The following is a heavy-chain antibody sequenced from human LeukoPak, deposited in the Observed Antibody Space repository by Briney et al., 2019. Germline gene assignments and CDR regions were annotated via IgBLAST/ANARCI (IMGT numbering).Heavy chain of an antibody. V-gene: IGHV3-21*01. J-gene: IGHJ4*02. Sequence: GGSLRLSCAASGFTFSSYSMSWVRQAPGKGLEWVSSISTSSRYIYYEDSVKGRFTISRDNAKNSLYLQMNSLRAEDTAVYYCASAPAYESSGYYPWYFDYWGQGTLVTVSS. CDR3: ASAPAYESSGYYPWYFDY. D-gene: IGHD3-22*01. CDR1: GFTFSSYS. CDR2: ISTSSRYI.